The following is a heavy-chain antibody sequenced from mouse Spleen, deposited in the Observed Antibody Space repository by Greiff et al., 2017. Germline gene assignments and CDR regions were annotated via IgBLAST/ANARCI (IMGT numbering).Heavy chain of an antibody. V-gene: IGHV5-12*02. J-gene: IGHJ1*01. CDR2: ISNGGGST. D-gene: IGHD2-1*01. CDR1: GFTFSDYY. CDR3: ARPGDGNYDWYFDV. Sequence: DVQLVESGGGLVQPGGSLKLSCATSGFTFSDYYMYWVRQTPEKRLEWVAYISNGGGSTYYPDTVKGRFTISRDNAKNTLYLQMSRLKSEDTAMYYCARPGDGNYDWYFDVWGAGTTVTVSS.